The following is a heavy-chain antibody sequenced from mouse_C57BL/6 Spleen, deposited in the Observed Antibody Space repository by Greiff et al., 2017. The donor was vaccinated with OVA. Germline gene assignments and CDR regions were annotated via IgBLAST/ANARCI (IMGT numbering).Heavy chain of an antibody. CDR3: ATYYYGSRGYYYAMDY. V-gene: IGHV2-2*01. CDR1: GFSLTSYG. J-gene: IGHJ4*01. Sequence: VQLQQSGPGLVQPSQSLSITCTVSGFSLTSYGVHWVRQSPGQGLEWLGVIWSGGSTDYNAAFISRLSISKDNSKGQVFFKMNSLQADDTAIYYCATYYYGSRGYYYAMDYWGQGTSVTVSS. CDR2: IWSGGST. D-gene: IGHD1-1*01.